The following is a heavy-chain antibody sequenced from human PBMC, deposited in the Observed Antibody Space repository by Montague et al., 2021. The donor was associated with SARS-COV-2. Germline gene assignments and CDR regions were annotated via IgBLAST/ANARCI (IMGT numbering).Heavy chain of an antibody. Sequence: SETLSLTCTVHRGSFSGYYWTWVRQPPGKGLEWIGEIIHSGGVNYNPSLKSRVTISVDTSKNHFSLKLRSVTAADTAIYYCARGYCSSTTCYRSLHYWGQGTLGAVSS. CDR2: IIHSGGV. J-gene: IGHJ4*02. V-gene: IGHV4-34*01. D-gene: IGHD2-2*01. CDR3: ARGYCSSTTCYRSLHY. CDR1: RGSFSGYY.